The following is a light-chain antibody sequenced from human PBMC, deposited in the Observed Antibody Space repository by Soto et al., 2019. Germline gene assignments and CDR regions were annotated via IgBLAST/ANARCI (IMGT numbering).Light chain of an antibody. CDR3: QQYASSPVYT. CDR2: GAS. CDR1: QSVSSSY. J-gene: IGKJ2*01. V-gene: IGKV3-20*01. Sequence: EIVLTQSPGTLSLSPGERATLSCRASQSVSSSYLAWYQQKPGQAPRLLIYGASSRATGIPDRFSGSGSGTDFTLTISRLEPEDFAVYYWQQYASSPVYTFGQWTKLEIK.